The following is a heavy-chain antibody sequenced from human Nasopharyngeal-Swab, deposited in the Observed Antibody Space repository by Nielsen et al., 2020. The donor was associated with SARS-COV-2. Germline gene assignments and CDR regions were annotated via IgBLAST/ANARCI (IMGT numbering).Heavy chain of an antibody. Sequence: GGSLRLSCAASGFTFSSYGMHWVRQAPGEVLEWVAHISYDGHTQYYSDSVTGRFTISRDNSKNTLYLQMNSLRAEDTAVYYCARVGYGFLEWLFAGGAFDIWGQGTMVTVSS. CDR3: ARVGYGFLEWLFAGGAFDI. CDR2: ISYDGHTQ. CDR1: GFTFSSYG. J-gene: IGHJ3*02. D-gene: IGHD3-3*01. V-gene: IGHV3-30*03.